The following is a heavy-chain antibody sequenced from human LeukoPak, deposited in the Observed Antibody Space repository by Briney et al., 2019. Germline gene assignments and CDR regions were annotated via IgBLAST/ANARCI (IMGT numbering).Heavy chain of an antibody. Sequence: PSETLSLTCTVSGGSISSGSYYWSWIRQPAGKGLEWIRRIYTSGSTNYNPSLKSRVTISVDTSKNQFSLKLSSVTAADTAVYYCARGAAVAGTHYYYMDVWGKGTTVTVSS. CDR1: GGSISSGSYY. CDR3: ARGAAVAGTHYYYMDV. CDR2: IYTSGST. J-gene: IGHJ6*03. D-gene: IGHD6-19*01. V-gene: IGHV4-61*02.